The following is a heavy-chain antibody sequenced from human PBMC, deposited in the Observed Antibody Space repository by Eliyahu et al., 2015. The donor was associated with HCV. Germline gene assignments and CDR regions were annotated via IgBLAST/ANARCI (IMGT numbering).Heavy chain of an antibody. V-gene: IGHV2-5*02. D-gene: IGHD3-3*01. J-gene: IGHJ6*03. Sequence: PPGKALEWLALIYWDDDKRYSPSLKSRLTITKDTSKNQVVLTMTNMDPVDTATYYCAHILPTLYDFWSGYYSASYYYYMDVWGKGTTVTVSS. CDR3: AHILPTLYDFWSGYYSASYYYYMDV. CDR2: IYWDDDK.